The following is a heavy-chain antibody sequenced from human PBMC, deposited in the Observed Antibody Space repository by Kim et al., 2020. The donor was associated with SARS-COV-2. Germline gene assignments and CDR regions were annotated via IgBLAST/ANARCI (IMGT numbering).Heavy chain of an antibody. CDR2: T. V-gene: IGHV4-30-2*01. D-gene: IGHD4-4*01. J-gene: IGHJ4*02. CDR3: TRGPYSDYFDY. Sequence: TYYNPSLESRATISMDRSKNQFSLILTSVTAPDTAVYYCTRGPYSDYFDYWGQGTLVTVSS.